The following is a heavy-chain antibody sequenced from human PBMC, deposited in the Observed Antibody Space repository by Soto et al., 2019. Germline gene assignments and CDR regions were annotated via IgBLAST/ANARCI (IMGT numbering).Heavy chain of an antibody. D-gene: IGHD2-8*01. J-gene: IGHJ6*02. CDR2: INPNSGGT. CDR1: GYTFTGYY. CDR3: ARGDSTDCSNGVCSFFYNHDMDV. V-gene: IGHV1-2*02. Sequence: GASVKVSCKASGYTFTGYYMHWVRQAPGQGLEWMGWINPNSGGTNYAQKFQGRVTMTTDTSISTASMELTRLTSDDTAIYYCARGDSTDCSNGVCSFFYNHDMDVWGQGTTVTV.